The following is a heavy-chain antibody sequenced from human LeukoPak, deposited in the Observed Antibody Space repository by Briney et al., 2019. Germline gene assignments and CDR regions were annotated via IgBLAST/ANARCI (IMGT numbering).Heavy chain of an antibody. Sequence: GTSLRLSCAVSGFSISESGMHWVRQAPGKGLEWVAMISYHGTSTYYGDPVKGRFTVSRDTSKNTLYLQMDSLRPEDTAIYYCAKDWGSSGWCNYFDAWGQGTLVTVSS. V-gene: IGHV3-30*18. CDR2: ISYHGTST. CDR1: GFSISESG. D-gene: IGHD6-19*01. J-gene: IGHJ5*02. CDR3: AKDWGSSGWCNYFDA.